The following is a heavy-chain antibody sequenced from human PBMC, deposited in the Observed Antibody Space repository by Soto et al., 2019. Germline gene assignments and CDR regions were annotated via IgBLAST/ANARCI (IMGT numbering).Heavy chain of an antibody. J-gene: IGHJ6*02. Sequence: SETLSLTCTVSGGSISSSSYYWGWIRQPPGKGLEWIGSIYYSGYTYYNPSLKSRVTISVDTSKNQFSLKLSSVTAADTAVYYCARDYYGSGSYYYYYGMDVWGQGTTVTVSS. D-gene: IGHD3-10*01. CDR1: GGSISSSSYY. V-gene: IGHV4-39*01. CDR3: ARDYYGSGSYYYYYGMDV. CDR2: IYYSGYT.